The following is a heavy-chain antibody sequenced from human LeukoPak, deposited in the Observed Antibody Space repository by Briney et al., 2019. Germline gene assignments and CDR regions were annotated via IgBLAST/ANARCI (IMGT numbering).Heavy chain of an antibody. CDR3: ARVPQYCSSTSCYESDP. Sequence: SVKVSCKASGGTFSSYAISWVRQAPGQGLEWMGGIIPIFGTANYAQKFQGRVTITADKSTSTAYMELSSLRSEDTAVYYYARVPQYCSSTSCYESDPWGQGTLVTVSS. CDR2: IIPIFGTA. J-gene: IGHJ5*02. V-gene: IGHV1-69*06. CDR1: GGTFSSYA. D-gene: IGHD2-2*01.